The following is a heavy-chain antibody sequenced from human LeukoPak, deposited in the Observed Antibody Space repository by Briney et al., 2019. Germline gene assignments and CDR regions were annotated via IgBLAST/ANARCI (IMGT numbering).Heavy chain of an antibody. D-gene: IGHD6-19*01. CDR3: AKRARQWLLTDY. Sequence: GSISLSCAASGFTFSNFAMSWVRQAPGKEMAWVSVISGSDGSTYYADSVKGRFTISRDNSKNTLYLQMNSLRAEDTAVYYCAKRARQWLLTDYWGQGTLVIVSS. V-gene: IGHV3-23*01. CDR1: GFTFSNFA. J-gene: IGHJ4*02. CDR2: ISGSDGST.